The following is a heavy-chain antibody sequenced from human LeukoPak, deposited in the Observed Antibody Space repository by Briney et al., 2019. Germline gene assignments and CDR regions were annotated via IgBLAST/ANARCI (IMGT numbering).Heavy chain of an antibody. Sequence: SETLSLTCTVSGGSISSGGYYWSWIRQHPGKGLEWIEYIYYSGSTYYNPSLKSRVTISVDTSKNQFSLKLSSVTAADTAVYYCARGYCSGGSCYSGFDPWGQGTLVTVSS. J-gene: IGHJ5*02. D-gene: IGHD2-15*01. CDR3: ARGYCSGGSCYSGFDP. V-gene: IGHV4-31*03. CDR2: IYYSGST. CDR1: GGSISSGGYY.